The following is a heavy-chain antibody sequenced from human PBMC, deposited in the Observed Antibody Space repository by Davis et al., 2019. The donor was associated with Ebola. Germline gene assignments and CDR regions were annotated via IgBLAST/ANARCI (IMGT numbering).Heavy chain of an antibody. J-gene: IGHJ4*02. V-gene: IGHV1-2*06. Sequence: ASVKVSCKASGYSFTGHYIHWVRQAPGQGLEWMGRLNPYSGGTNYAQKFQGRVTMTRDTSISTAYMELSRVRSDDTAVYYCARLSFGEVGFDYWGQGTLVTVSS. D-gene: IGHD3-10*01. CDR1: GYSFTGHY. CDR2: LNPYSGGT. CDR3: ARLSFGEVGFDY.